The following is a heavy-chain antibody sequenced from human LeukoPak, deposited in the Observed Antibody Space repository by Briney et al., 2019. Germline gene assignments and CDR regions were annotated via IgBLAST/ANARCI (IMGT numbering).Heavy chain of an antibody. CDR2: ISWNSGSI. CDR3: AKTTMIVVWPGAFDI. CDR1: GFTFDDYA. V-gene: IGHV3-9*01. J-gene: IGHJ3*02. D-gene: IGHD3-22*01. Sequence: PGRSLRLSCAASGFTFDDYAMHWVRQAPGKGLEWVSGISWNSGSIGYADSVKGRFTISRDNAKNSLYLQMNSLRAEDTAVYYCAKTTMIVVWPGAFDIWGQGTMVTVSS.